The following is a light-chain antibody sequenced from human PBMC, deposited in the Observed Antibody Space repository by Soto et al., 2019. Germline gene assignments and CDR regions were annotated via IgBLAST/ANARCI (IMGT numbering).Light chain of an antibody. J-gene: IGLJ1*01. CDR3: LSHTTRRIYV. CDR2: EVS. Sequence: QSALTQPASVSGSPGQSITISCTGTSSDVGGYNYVSWYQQHPGKAPKLMIYEVSNRPSGVSNRFSGSKSANTASLTISGLQTEDEADYYCLSHTTRRIYVFGPGTKLTVL. CDR1: SSDVGGYNY. V-gene: IGLV2-14*01.